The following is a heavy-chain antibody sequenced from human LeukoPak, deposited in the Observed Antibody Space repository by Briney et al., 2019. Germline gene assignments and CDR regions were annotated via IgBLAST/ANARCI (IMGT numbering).Heavy chain of an antibody. V-gene: IGHV3-30*02. Sequence: GGSLRLSCAASGFTFRSYGMQWVRQAPGKGLEWVAFIRYDGSNKYYADSVKGRFTISRDNSKNTLYLQMNSLRAEDTAVYYCAKERDTAMVTIDYWGQGTLVTVSS. J-gene: IGHJ4*02. CDR3: AKERDTAMVTIDY. CDR2: IRYDGSNK. CDR1: GFTFRSYG. D-gene: IGHD5-18*01.